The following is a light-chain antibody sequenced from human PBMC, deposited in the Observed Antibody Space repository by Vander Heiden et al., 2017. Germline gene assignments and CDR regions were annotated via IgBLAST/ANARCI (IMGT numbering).Light chain of an antibody. V-gene: IGLV1-44*01. CDR1: SSNIGSNT. Sequence: QSVLTQPPSASGPPGQRVTISCSGSSSNIGSNTVNWYQQLPGTAPKLLIYSNKQRPSGVPDRFAGSKSGTSASLAISGRQAEDEADYYCAAWDDSLVVFGGGTKLTVL. CDR3: AAWDDSLVV. J-gene: IGLJ3*02. CDR2: SNK.